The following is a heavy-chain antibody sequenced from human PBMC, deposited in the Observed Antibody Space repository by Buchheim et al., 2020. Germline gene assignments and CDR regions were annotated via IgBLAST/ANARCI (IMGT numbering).Heavy chain of an antibody. Sequence: QVQLQESGPGLVKPSQTLSLTCTVSGGSISSGGYYWSWIRQHPGKGLEWLGYIYYSGSTYYNPSLKGRFTISVDTSKNQFSLKLSSVTAADTAVYYCARETGSGYYPNYYYYYMDVWGKGTT. D-gene: IGHD3-22*01. CDR2: IYYSGST. V-gene: IGHV4-31*03. J-gene: IGHJ6*03. CDR3: ARETGSGYYPNYYYYYMDV. CDR1: GGSISSGGYY.